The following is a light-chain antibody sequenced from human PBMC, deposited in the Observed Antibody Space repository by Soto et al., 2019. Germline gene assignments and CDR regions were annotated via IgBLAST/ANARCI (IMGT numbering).Light chain of an antibody. CDR2: DAS. CDR1: QSITNS. Sequence: ESVLTQSPATLSLSPGDRATLSCRASQSITNSLAWYRHQPGQPPRLLIDDASKRATGIPGRFIGSGSGTHFTLTISSLEPEDFGLYYCQQRSNWSSVTFGGGTKVESK. J-gene: IGKJ4*01. V-gene: IGKV3-11*01. CDR3: QQRSNWSSVT.